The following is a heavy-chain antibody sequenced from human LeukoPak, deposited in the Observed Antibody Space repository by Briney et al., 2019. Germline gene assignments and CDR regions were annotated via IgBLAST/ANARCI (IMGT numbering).Heavy chain of an antibody. Sequence: PSETLSLTCTVSGGSISTSSYYWGWIRQPPGKGLEWIGSIYHSRSTYYNASLKSRATISADTSKNQFSLKLSSVTAADTAVYYCARHRWMEVYGSGSYYVDYWGQGTLVTVSS. V-gene: IGHV4-39*01. CDR1: GGSISTSSYY. CDR2: IYHSRST. D-gene: IGHD3-10*01. CDR3: ARHRWMEVYGSGSYYVDY. J-gene: IGHJ4*02.